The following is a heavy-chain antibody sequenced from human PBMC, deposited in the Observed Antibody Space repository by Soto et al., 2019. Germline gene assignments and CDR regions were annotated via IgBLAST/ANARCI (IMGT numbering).Heavy chain of an antibody. CDR3: AAFGGVIVDYYCGMDV. Sequence: QVQLVQSGAEVKKPGASVKVSCKASGYTFTSYDINWVRQATGQGLEWMGWMNPNSGNTGYAQKFQGRVTMTRTTSTSTAYMELSILRSEDTAVYYCAAFGGVIVDYYCGMDVWGQGTTVTVSS. V-gene: IGHV1-8*01. CDR1: GYTFTSYD. CDR2: MNPNSGNT. D-gene: IGHD3-16*02. J-gene: IGHJ6*02.